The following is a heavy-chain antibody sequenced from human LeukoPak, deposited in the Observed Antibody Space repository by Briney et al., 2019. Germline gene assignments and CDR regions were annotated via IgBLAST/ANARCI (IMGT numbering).Heavy chain of an antibody. CDR2: INPNSGGT. V-gene: IGHV1-2*02. CDR3: ARDKETSYYDFWSGYYGFDY. CDR1: GYTFTGYY. Sequence: ASVKVSCKASGYTFTGYYMHWVRQAPGQGLEWMGWINPNSGGTNYAQKFQGRVTMTRDTSISTAYMEPSRLRSDDTAVYYCARDKETSYYDFWSGYYGFDYWGQGTLVTVSS. D-gene: IGHD3-3*01. J-gene: IGHJ4*02.